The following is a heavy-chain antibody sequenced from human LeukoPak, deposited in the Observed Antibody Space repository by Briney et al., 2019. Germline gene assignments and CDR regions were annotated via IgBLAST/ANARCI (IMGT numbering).Heavy chain of an antibody. CDR1: GFTVSDQA. CDR3: VRRRVGVAPASDM. CDR2: CRAKTNSYST. Sequence: GGSVRLSCAAFGFTVSDQAMDWVRQAPGGGREWFARCRAKTNSYSTEYAASVNGIFIISRDDSKNSLYLQMNSLKTEDTAVYYCVRRRVGVAPASDMWGQGTTVTVSS. J-gene: IGHJ3*02. V-gene: IGHV3-72*01. D-gene: IGHD1-26*01.